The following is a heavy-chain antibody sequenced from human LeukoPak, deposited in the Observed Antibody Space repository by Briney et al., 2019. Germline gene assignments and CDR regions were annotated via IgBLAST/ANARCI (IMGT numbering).Heavy chain of an antibody. D-gene: IGHD6-13*01. Sequence: GSLRLSCAASGFTFSSYAMSWVRQAPGKGLEWVANIKQDGSEKYYVDSVKGRFTISRDNAKNSLYLQMNSLRAEDTAVYYCARFDGYSSSWSFDYWGQGTLVTVSS. CDR3: ARFDGYSSSWSFDY. V-gene: IGHV3-7*01. CDR1: GFTFSSYA. CDR2: IKQDGSEK. J-gene: IGHJ4*02.